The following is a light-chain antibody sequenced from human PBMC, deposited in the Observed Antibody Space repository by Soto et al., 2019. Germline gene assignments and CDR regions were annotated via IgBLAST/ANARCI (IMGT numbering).Light chain of an antibody. V-gene: IGKV1-39*01. J-gene: IGKJ2*01. CDR1: EIISNY. Sequence: DIQMSQSPSSLSASVGDRVTITCRASEIISNYLNWYQQKPGKAPNLLIYAASSLQSGVPLRFSGSGSGTDCTLTISSLQPEYFATYYCQQRYSKPGTFGQGTKLQIK. CDR2: AAS. CDR3: QQRYSKPGT.